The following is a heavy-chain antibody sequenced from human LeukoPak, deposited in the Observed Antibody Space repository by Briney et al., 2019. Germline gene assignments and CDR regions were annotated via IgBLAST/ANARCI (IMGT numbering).Heavy chain of an antibody. Sequence: SVKVSCKAFGGTFSSYAISWVRQAPGQGLEWMGGIIPIFGTANYAQKFQGRVTITTDESTSTAYMELSSLRSEDTAVYYCARLSGSYYVDIWGQGTMVTVSS. CDR3: ARLSGSYYVDI. CDR2: IIPIFGTA. J-gene: IGHJ3*02. D-gene: IGHD1-26*01. CDR1: GGTFSSYA. V-gene: IGHV1-69*05.